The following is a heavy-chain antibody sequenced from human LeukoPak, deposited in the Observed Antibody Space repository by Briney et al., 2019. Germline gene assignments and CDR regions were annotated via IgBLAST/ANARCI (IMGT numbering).Heavy chain of an antibody. CDR3: ARQGYSSSSYYFDY. D-gene: IGHD6-13*01. CDR1: GGSISSSSYY. V-gene: IGHV4-39*01. Sequence: SETLSLTCTVSGGSISSSSYYWGWIRQPPGKGLEWIGSIYYSGSTYYNPSLKSRVTISVDTSKNQFPLKLSSVTAADTAVYYCARQGYSSSSYYFDYWGQGTLVTVSS. J-gene: IGHJ4*02. CDR2: IYYSGST.